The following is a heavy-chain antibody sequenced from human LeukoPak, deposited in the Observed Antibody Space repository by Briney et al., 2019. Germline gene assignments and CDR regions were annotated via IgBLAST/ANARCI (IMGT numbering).Heavy chain of an antibody. CDR2: ISGSGANI. J-gene: IGHJ4*02. V-gene: IGHV3-23*01. D-gene: IGHD3-22*01. CDR1: GFTFSNYG. Sequence: GGSVTLSCAGSGFTFSNYGVSWLRQAPGRGREWVSGISGSGANIFYADSVTGRFSISRDNSKNTLYLQMSGLRAEDTALYYCAKSPGPYYYGYYFDFWGQGTLVAVSS. CDR3: AKSPGPYYYGYYFDF.